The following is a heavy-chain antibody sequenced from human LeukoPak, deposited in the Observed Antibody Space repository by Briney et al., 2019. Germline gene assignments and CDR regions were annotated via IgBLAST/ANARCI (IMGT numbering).Heavy chain of an antibody. CDR2: IYYSGST. Sequence: SETLSLTCTVSGGSISSYYWSWIRQPPGKGLEWIGYIYYSGSTNYNPSLKSRATISVDTSKNQFSLKLSSVTAADTAVYYCATATDYDSSGYPYAFDIWGQGTMVTVSS. CDR1: GGSISSYY. D-gene: IGHD3-22*01. CDR3: ATATDYDSSGYPYAFDI. J-gene: IGHJ3*02. V-gene: IGHV4-59*01.